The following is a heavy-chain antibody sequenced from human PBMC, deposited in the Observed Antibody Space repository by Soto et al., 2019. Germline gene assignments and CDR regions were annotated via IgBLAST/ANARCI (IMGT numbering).Heavy chain of an antibody. J-gene: IGHJ4*02. Sequence: GGSLRLSCVASGFTFSTDSTNWVRQAPGKGLEWVAHISTSGATRYYADSVKGRFTISRDNAKTSLYLQMDSLRNEDTAVYYCARFFGSGFDYWGQGTLVTVSS. V-gene: IGHV3-48*02. CDR3: ARFFGSGFDY. D-gene: IGHD6-19*01. CDR1: GFTFSTDS. CDR2: ISTSGATR.